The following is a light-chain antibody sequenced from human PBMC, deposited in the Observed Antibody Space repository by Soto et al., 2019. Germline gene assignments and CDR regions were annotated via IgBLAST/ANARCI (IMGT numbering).Light chain of an antibody. Sequence: QSALTQPPSASGSPGQSVTISCTGTSSDVGGYNYVAWYQQHPGKAPKLMIYEVNTRPSGVTDRFSGSKSGNTASLTVSGLQSEDEAHYYCSSYAGSNSFNVIFGGGTKLTVL. V-gene: IGLV2-8*01. J-gene: IGLJ2*01. CDR2: EVN. CDR3: SSYAGSNSFNVI. CDR1: SSDVGGYNY.